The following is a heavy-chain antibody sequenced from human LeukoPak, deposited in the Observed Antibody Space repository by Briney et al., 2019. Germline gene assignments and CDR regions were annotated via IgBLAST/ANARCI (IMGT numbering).Heavy chain of an antibody. J-gene: IGHJ4*02. Sequence: GGSLRLSSAVSGFSFSSYGMHWVRQAPGKGLEWVAVISHDGSNKNYVDSVKGRFTISRDNSKNTLYLQMNSLRAEDTAVYYCAGWYGREYYFDCWGQGTLVTVSS. V-gene: IGHV3-30*03. D-gene: IGHD2-15*01. CDR3: AGWYGREYYFDC. CDR2: ISHDGSNK. CDR1: GFSFSSYG.